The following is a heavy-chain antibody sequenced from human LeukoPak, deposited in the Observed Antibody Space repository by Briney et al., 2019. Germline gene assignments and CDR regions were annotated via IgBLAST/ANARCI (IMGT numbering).Heavy chain of an antibody. D-gene: IGHD6-6*01. V-gene: IGHV4-31*08. CDR2: IYYSGST. Sequence: SETLSLTCTVSGGSISSGGYYWSWIRQHPGKGLEWIGYIYYSGSTYYNPSLKSRVTIYVDTSKNQFSLKLSSVTAADTAVYYCAGPSSGFVGDYWGQGTLVTVSS. CDR3: AGPSSGFVGDY. J-gene: IGHJ4*02. CDR1: GGSISSGGYY.